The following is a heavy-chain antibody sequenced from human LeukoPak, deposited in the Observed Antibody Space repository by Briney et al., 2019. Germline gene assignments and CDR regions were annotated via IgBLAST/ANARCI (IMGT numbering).Heavy chain of an antibody. Sequence: PGGSLRLSCAASGFTFSSYAMSWVRQAPGKGLEWVSAISASGGSTYYADSVKGRFTISRDNSKNTPYLQMNSLRAEDTAVYYCARDFQRFLAWPPHYGMDVWGQGTTVTVSS. CDR2: ISASGGST. CDR3: ARDFQRFLAWPPHYGMDV. V-gene: IGHV3-23*01. CDR1: GFTFSSYA. J-gene: IGHJ6*02. D-gene: IGHD3/OR15-3a*01.